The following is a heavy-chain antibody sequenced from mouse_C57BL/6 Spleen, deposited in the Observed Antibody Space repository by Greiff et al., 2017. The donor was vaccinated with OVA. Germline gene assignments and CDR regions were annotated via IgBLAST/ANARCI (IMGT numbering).Heavy chain of an antibody. Sequence: EVTVVESGGGLVQPGGSLSLSCAASGFTFTDYYMSWVRQPPGKALEWLGFIRNKANGYTTEYSASVKGRFTISRDNSQSILYLQMNALRAEDSATYYCARDYDYVFDYWGQGTTLTVSS. V-gene: IGHV7-3*01. CDR1: GFTFTDYY. CDR3: ARDYDYVFDY. J-gene: IGHJ2*01. CDR2: IRNKANGYTT. D-gene: IGHD2-4*01.